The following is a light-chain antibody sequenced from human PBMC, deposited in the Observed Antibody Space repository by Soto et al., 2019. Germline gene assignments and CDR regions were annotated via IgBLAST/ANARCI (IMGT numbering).Light chain of an antibody. CDR2: GAS. Sequence: EVVMTQSPGTLSLSPGERATLSCWASQSVASNLVWYQQKPGQAPRLLICGASRRPTAIPDRFSGSGSGTDFTLTITRLAPEDFAVYYCQQYGNSPVTFGRGTRLQIK. V-gene: IGKV3-20*01. CDR1: QSVASN. CDR3: QQYGNSPVT. J-gene: IGKJ2*01.